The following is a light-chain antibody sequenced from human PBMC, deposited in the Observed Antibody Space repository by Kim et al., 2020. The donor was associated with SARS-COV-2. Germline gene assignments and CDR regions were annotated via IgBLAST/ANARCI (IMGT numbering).Light chain of an antibody. J-gene: IGLJ2*01. CDR2: QDN. Sequence: PGQTSSITCSGDELGKKYVSWYQQRPGQSPVLVISQDNKRPSGIPDRFSGSNSGNRATLTISGTQAVDEADYYCQAWDGSTHVVFGGGTQLTVL. CDR1: ELGKKY. V-gene: IGLV3-1*01. CDR3: QAWDGSTHVV.